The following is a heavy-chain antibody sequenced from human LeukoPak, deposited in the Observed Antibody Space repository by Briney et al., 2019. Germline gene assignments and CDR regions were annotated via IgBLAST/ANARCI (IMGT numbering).Heavy chain of an antibody. CDR2: INPNSGGA. CDR3: ARDQQPRWLIGSYYFDY. Sequence: GASVKVSCKAPGYTFTGYYMHWVRQAPGQGLEWMGWINPNSGGANYAQMFQGRVTMTRDTSISTAYMELSRLRSDDTAVYYCARDQQPRWLIGSYYFDYWGQGTLVTVSS. V-gene: IGHV1-2*02. D-gene: IGHD5-24*01. CDR1: GYTFTGYY. J-gene: IGHJ4*02.